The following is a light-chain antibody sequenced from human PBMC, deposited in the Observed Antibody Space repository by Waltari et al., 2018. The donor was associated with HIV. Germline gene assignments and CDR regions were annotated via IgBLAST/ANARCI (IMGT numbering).Light chain of an antibody. V-gene: IGLV3-21*02. J-gene: IGLJ3*02. CDR1: NTGSNS. Sequence: SNVLTQPPSVSVAPGQTARITCGGNNTGSNSVHWYQQRPGQAHVVVVFDDSDRPSGIPERFAGSNSANTATLTISRVEAGDEADYYCQVWDSSRDWVFGGGTKLTVL. CDR2: DDS. CDR3: QVWDSSRDWV.